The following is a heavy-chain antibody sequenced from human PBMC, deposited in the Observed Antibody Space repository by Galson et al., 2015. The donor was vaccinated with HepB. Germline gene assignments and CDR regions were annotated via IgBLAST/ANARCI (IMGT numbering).Heavy chain of an antibody. D-gene: IGHD2-2*01. CDR3: ARDWAPYQLLCGDAFDI. V-gene: IGHV3-21*01. J-gene: IGHJ3*02. CDR2: ISSSSSYI. CDR1: GFTFSSYS. Sequence: SLRLSCAASGFTFSSYSMNWVRQAPGKGLEWVSSISSSSSYIYYADSVKGRFTISRDNAKNSLYLQMNSLRAEDTAVYYCARDWAPYQLLCGDAFDIWGQGTMVTVSS.